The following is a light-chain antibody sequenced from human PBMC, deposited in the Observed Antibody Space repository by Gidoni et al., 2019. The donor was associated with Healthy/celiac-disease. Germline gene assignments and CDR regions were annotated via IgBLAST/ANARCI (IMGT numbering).Light chain of an antibody. CDR1: QDISNY. CDR3: QQYDNLPLT. V-gene: IGKV1-33*01. Sequence: DSQMTQAPSSLSASVGDRVTITCQASQDISNYLNWYQQKPGKAPKLLIYAASNLETGVPSRFSGSGSGTDFTFTIRSLQPEDIATYYCQQYDNLPLTFGGGTKVEIK. CDR2: AAS. J-gene: IGKJ4*01.